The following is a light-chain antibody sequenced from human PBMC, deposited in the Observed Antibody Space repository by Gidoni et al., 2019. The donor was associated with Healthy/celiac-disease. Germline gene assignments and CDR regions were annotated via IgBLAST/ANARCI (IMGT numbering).Light chain of an antibody. CDR1: QGISNY. CDR2: AAS. CDR3: QKYNSAPIT. J-gene: IGKJ5*01. Sequence: DIQMTQSPSSLSASVGDRVTITCRASQGISNYLAWYQQKPGKVPKLLIYAASTLQSGVPSRFSGSGSGTDFTLTIISLQPEDVATYYCQKYNSAPITFXXXTRLEIK. V-gene: IGKV1-27*01.